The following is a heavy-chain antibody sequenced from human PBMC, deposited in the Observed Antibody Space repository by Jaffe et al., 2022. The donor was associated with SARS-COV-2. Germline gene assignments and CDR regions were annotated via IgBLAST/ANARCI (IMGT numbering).Heavy chain of an antibody. J-gene: IGHJ6*02. CDR1: GFTFSSYG. Sequence: QVQLVESGGGVVQPGRSLRLSCAASGFTFSSYGMHWVRQAPGKGLEWVAVISYDGSNKYYADSVKGRFTISRDNSKNTLYLQMNSLRAEDTAVYYCAKPRGYYYYYGMDVWGQGTTVTVSS. V-gene: IGHV3-30*18. CDR2: ISYDGSNK. CDR3: AKPRGYYYYYGMDV.